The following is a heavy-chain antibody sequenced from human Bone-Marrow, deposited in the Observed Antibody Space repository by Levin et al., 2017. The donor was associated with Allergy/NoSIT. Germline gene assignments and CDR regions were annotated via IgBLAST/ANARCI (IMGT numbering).Heavy chain of an antibody. Sequence: GGSLRLSCEASGFSFSNYGMSWVRQAAGKGPEWVSAISGSGSTIYYADSVKGRFTISRDNSKNTLYLQLNSLRAEDTAVYFCARSLRVTVSGFFVYWGQGTLVSVSS. CDR2: ISGSGSTI. CDR1: GFSFSNYG. D-gene: IGHD6-19*01. V-gene: IGHV3-23*01. J-gene: IGHJ4*02. CDR3: ARSLRVTVSGFFVY.